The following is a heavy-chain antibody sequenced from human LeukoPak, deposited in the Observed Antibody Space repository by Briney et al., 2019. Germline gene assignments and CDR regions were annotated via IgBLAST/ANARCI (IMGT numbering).Heavy chain of an antibody. V-gene: IGHV1-46*01. CDR1: GYTFTSYY. CDR3: ARLRPNSSGYYLVAFDI. J-gene: IGHJ3*02. CDR2: INPSGGST. Sequence: ASVKVSFKASGYTFTSYYMHWVRQAPGQGLEWMGTINPSGGSTSYAHKFQGRVTMTRDTSISTDYMELSRLRSDDTAVYYCARLRPNSSGYYLVAFDIWGQGTMVTVSS. D-gene: IGHD3-22*01.